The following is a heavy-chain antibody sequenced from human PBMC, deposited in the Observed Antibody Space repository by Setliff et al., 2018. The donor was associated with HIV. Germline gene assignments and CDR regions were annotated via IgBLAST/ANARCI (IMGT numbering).Heavy chain of an antibody. CDR3: ARDRLGHIDRPYFDY. Sequence: SVKVCCKASGGTFNNDAISWVRQAPGQGLEWMGGIVPVLGITNYSPKFQGRVTITTDESTTTAYMDLSSLRSEDTAVYYCARDRLGHIDRPYFDYWGQGTLVTVSS. CDR1: GGTFNNDA. V-gene: IGHV1-69*10. CDR2: IVPVLGIT. D-gene: IGHD2-21*01. J-gene: IGHJ4*02.